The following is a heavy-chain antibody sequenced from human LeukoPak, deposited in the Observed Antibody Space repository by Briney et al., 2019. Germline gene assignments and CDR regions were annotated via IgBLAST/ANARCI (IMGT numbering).Heavy chain of an antibody. Sequence: GGSLRPSCPSSGFTFSSYSMNGVRQAPGRGREWVSYISRSSSSIYYADSVKGRFTISRDNAKNSLYLQRNSLRAEDTSVYYCARGVDWWGQGTLVPVS. CDR1: GFTFSSYS. V-gene: IGHV3-48*01. CDR3: ARGVDW. CDR2: ISRSSSSI. J-gene: IGHJ4*02.